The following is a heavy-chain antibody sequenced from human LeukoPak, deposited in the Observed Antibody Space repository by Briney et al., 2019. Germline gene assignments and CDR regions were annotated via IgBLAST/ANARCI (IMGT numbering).Heavy chain of an antibody. CDR2: IYYSGTT. CDR1: GDSISSPDYY. D-gene: IGHD3-22*01. V-gene: IGHV4-30-4*08. Sequence: SETLSLTCTVSGDSISSPDYYWTWIRQPPGKGLEWIGSIYYSGTTFYNPSLKSRVTIPVDTSKNQFSLKLSSVTAADTAVYYCARRVVYYYDSSGYYPTFLFDYWGQGTLVTVSS. CDR3: ARRVVYYYDSSGYYPTFLFDY. J-gene: IGHJ4*02.